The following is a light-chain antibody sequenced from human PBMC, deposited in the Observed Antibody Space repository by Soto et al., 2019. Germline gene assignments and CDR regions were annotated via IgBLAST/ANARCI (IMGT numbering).Light chain of an antibody. V-gene: IGKV3-11*01. CDR3: QQRSNWPPIT. CDR1: QSVSSY. CDR2: DAS. Sequence: EIVLTQSPATLSLSPGERATLSCISSQSVSSYLAWYQQKPGQAPRPLIYDASNRATGIPARFSGSGSGTDFTLTISSLEPEDFAVYYCQQRSNWPPITFGQGTRLEIK. J-gene: IGKJ5*01.